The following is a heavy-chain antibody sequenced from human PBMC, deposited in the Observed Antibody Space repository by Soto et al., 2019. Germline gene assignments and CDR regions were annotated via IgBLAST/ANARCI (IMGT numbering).Heavy chain of an antibody. V-gene: IGHV3-53*01. CDR1: GFTVSSNY. J-gene: IGHJ3*02. D-gene: IGHD2-2*01. CDR2: IYSGGST. CDR3: ARDSTQLEAFDI. Sequence: GGSLRLSCAASGFTVSSNYMSWVRQAPGKGLEWVSVIYSGGSTYYADSVKGRFTISRDNSKNTLYLQMNSLRAEDTAVYYCARDSTQLEAFDIWGQGTMVTVSS.